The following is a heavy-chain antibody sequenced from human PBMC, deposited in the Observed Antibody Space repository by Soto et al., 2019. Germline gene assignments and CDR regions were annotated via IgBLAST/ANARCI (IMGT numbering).Heavy chain of an antibody. CDR1: GGSISSGGYY. D-gene: IGHD3-10*01. J-gene: IGHJ3*02. CDR3: ARDSRITMVRGVLDDFDI. V-gene: IGHV4-31*03. CDR2: IYYSGST. Sequence: QVQLQESGPGLVKPSQTLSLTCTVSGGSISSGGYYWSWIRQHPGKGLEWIGYIYYSGSTYSNPYLKSRFTISVDTSKNQFSLKLSSVTGAETAMYYCARDSRITMVRGVLDDFDIWGQGTMVTVSS.